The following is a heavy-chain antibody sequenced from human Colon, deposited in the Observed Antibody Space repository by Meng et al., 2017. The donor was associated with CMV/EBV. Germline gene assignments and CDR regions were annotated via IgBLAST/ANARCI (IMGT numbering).Heavy chain of an antibody. D-gene: IGHD3-16*01. V-gene: IGHV3-11*05. J-gene: IGHJ5*02. CDR3: VKGHTMINP. Sequence: QVKLVQSGGGLGEPGGSLGLSCAAFGFIFSVYYMPWIREAPGKGLEWVSYISPTGSDTNYADSVRGRFTISRDNAKNSLFLQMSSLTAEDTAVYYCVKGHTMINPWGQGTLVTVSS. CDR1: GFIFSVYY. CDR2: ISPTGSDT.